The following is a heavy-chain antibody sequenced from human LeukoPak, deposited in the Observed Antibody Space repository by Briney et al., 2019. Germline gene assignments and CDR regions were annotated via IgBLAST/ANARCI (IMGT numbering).Heavy chain of an antibody. CDR2: FYYSGST. V-gene: IGHV4-59*01. CDR3: ARLVGADTDPFDY. Sequence: SETLSLTCTVSGASISSYYWSWIRQPPGKGLEWIGYFYYSGSTNYNPSLKSRVTLSVDTSKNQYSLKLSSVTAADTAVYYCARLVGADTDPFDYWGQGTLVTVSS. D-gene: IGHD1-26*01. J-gene: IGHJ4*02. CDR1: GASISSYY.